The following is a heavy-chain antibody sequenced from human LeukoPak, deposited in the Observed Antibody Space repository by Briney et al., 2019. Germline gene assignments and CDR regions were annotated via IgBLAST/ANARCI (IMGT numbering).Heavy chain of an antibody. D-gene: IGHD3-10*01. V-gene: IGHV3-21*01. CDR3: ATVRGGNTRDFDY. CDR1: GFTFSSYN. Sequence: GGSLRLSCAASGFTFSSYNMNWVRQAPGKGLEWVSSISSSSGYIYYADLVKGRFTISRDNAKNSLYLQMNSLRAEDTAVYHCATVRGGNTRDFDYWGQGTLVTVSS. J-gene: IGHJ4*02. CDR2: ISSSSGYI.